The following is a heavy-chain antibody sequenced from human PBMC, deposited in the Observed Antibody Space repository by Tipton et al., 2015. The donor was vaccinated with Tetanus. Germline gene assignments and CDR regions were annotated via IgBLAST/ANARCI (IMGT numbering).Heavy chain of an antibody. V-gene: IGHV4-4*07. J-gene: IGHJ5*02. Sequence: TLSLTCTVSGGSLSTFYWNWIRQPAGKGLEWIGRIYSSGSTNYNPSLKSRVTMSIDTSKNQFSLELTSVTAADTAVYYCARQADNWFDPWGQGTLVAVSS. CDR1: GGSLSTFY. CDR3: ARQADNWFDP. CDR2: IYSSGST.